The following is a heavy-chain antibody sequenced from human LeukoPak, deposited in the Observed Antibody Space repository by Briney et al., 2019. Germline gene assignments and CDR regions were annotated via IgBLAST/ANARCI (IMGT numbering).Heavy chain of an antibody. V-gene: IGHV3-64D*06. Sequence: GGSLRLSCSASGFTFSSSAMHWVRQAPGKGPEYVSTISSNGGNTYYADSVKGRFTISRDNSRNTLYLQMSSLRAEDTAVYYCVKGFKYSSSLFDYWGQGTLVTVSS. CDR2: ISSNGGNT. CDR1: GFTFSSSA. CDR3: VKGFKYSSSLFDY. J-gene: IGHJ4*02. D-gene: IGHD6-13*01.